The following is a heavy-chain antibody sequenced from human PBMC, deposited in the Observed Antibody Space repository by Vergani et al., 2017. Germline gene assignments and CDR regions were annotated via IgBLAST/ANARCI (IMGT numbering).Heavy chain of an antibody. D-gene: IGHD3-9*01. J-gene: IGHJ4*02. CDR1: GGSITSSSYY. Sequence: QLHLQESGPGLVKPSETLSLTCTVSGGSITSSSYYWGWIRQPPGKGLEWIGNIYHSGGAYYNPSLKGRVTISVDTSKNQFSLEVTSVTAADTAIYFCARTKIFILRYFHWALWGQGTLITVSS. CDR3: ARTKIFILRYFHWAL. V-gene: IGHV4-39*01. CDR2: IYHSGGA.